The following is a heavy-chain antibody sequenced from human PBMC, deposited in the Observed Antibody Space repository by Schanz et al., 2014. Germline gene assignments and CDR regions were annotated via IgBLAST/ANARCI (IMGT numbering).Heavy chain of an antibody. J-gene: IGHJ4*02. CDR2: IKSRIHGGTT. V-gene: IGHV3-15*01. CDR3: TTAHYSSNYETLXY. D-gene: IGHD6-13*01. CDR1: GFTMRNEW. Sequence: EVQLVESGGGLVKPGGSLRLSCAASGFTMRNEWMSWVRQAPGKGLEWVARIKSRIHGGTTDYAAPVKGRFTISRDDSXXTVYLQMDSLKTXXXXXXYCTTAHYSSNYETLXYWGQGTLVTVSS.